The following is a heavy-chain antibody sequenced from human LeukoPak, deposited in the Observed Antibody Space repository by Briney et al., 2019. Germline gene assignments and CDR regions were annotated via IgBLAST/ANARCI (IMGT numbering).Heavy chain of an antibody. Sequence: PGGSLRLSCAASGFTFSSYAMSWVRQAPGKGLEWVSAISGSGGSTYYADSVKGRFTISRDSSKNTLYLQMNSLRAEDTAVYYCAKNVLRYFDWLGPFDYWGQGTLVTVSS. J-gene: IGHJ4*02. D-gene: IGHD3-9*01. CDR1: GFTFSSYA. CDR2: ISGSGGST. V-gene: IGHV3-23*01. CDR3: AKNVLRYFDWLGPFDY.